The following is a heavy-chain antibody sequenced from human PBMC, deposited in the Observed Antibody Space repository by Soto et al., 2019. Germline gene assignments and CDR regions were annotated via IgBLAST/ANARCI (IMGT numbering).Heavy chain of an antibody. D-gene: IGHD4-17*01. J-gene: IGHJ5*02. V-gene: IGHV4-39*01. CDR3: ARHFEENDYGDYNWFDP. Sequence: QLQLQESGPGLVKPSETLSLTCTVSGGSISSSSYYWGWIRQPPGKGLEWIGSIYYSGSTYYNPSLKSRVTISVDTSKNQFSLKLSSVTAADTAVYYCARHFEENDYGDYNWFDPWGQGTLVTVSS. CDR2: IYYSGST. CDR1: GGSISSSSYY.